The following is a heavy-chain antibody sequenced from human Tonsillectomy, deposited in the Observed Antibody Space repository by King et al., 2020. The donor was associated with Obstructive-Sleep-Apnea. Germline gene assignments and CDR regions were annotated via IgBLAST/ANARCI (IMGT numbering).Heavy chain of an antibody. Sequence: VQLVESGAEVKKPGSSVKVSCKASGGTFSNYAISWVRQAPGQGLEWMGGIIPIFGTPNYAQKFQGRVTITADESTSTAYMELSSLRSEDTAVYYCARNSNILTGYYTGYYYGMDVWGQGTTVTVSS. D-gene: IGHD3-9*01. V-gene: IGHV1-69*01. J-gene: IGHJ6*02. CDR2: IIPIFGTP. CDR3: ARNSNILTGYYTGYYYGMDV. CDR1: GGTFSNYA.